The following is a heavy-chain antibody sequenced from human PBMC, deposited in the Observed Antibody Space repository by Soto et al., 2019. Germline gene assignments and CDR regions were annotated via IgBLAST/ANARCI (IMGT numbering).Heavy chain of an antibody. CDR1: GGTISNYA. CDR3: ARAGFWSGYYSWFDP. J-gene: IGHJ5*02. CDR2: IIPLFGTT. D-gene: IGHD3-3*01. V-gene: IGHV1-69*12. Sequence: QVQLVQSGAEVKKPGSSVKVSCKTSGGTISNYAISWVRQAPGQGLEWMGGIIPLFGTTNYAQKFQGRVTITADEATRRAYMELSSLRSEDTAVYYGARAGFWSGYYSWFDPWGQGTLVTVSS.